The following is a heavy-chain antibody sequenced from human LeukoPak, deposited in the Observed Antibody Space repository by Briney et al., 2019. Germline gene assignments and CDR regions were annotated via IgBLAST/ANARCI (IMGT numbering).Heavy chain of an antibody. V-gene: IGHV4-59*11. J-gene: IGHJ4*02. Sequence: SETLSLTCTVSGGSISSHYWSWIRQPPGKGLEWIGYIYYSGSTNYNPSLKSRVTISVDTSKNQFSLKLSSVTAADTAVYYCAARDSSSWYFDYWGQGTLVTVSS. CDR3: AARDSSSWYFDY. CDR2: IYYSGST. CDR1: GGSISSHY. D-gene: IGHD3-22*01.